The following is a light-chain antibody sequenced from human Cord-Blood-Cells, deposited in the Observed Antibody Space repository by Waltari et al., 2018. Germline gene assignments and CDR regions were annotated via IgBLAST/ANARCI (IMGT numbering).Light chain of an antibody. CDR2: QDS. CDR3: QAWDSSTAV. V-gene: IGLV3-1*01. Sequence: SYELTQPPSVSVSPGQTASITCSGDKLGDKYACWYQQKPGQSPVLVIYQDSKRPSGIPGGISGSNSGNTATLTISGTQAMDEANYYGQAWDSSTAVFVGGTKLTVL. J-gene: IGLJ3*02. CDR1: KLGDKY.